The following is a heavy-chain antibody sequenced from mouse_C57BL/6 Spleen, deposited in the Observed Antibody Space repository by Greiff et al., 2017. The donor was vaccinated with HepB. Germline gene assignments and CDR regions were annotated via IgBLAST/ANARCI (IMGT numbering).Heavy chain of an antibody. CDR2: IYPGGGYT. CDR1: GYTFTNYW. CDR3: ARWGGGYGSRNYYAMDC. V-gene: IGHV1-63*01. J-gene: IGHJ4*01. Sequence: QVQLQQSGAELVRPGTSVKMSCKASGYTFTNYWIGWAKQRPGHGLEWIGDIYPGGGYTNYNEKFKGKATLTADKSSSTAYMQFSSLTSEDSAIYYCARWGGGYGSRNYYAMDCWGQGTSVTVSS. D-gene: IGHD1-1*01.